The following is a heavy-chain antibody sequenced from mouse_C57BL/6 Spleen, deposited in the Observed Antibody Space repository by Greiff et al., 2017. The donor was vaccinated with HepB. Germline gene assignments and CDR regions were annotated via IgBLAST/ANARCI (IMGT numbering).Heavy chain of an antibody. CDR1: GYSFTSYY. CDR3: ARRDYDGYFDV. D-gene: IGHD2-4*01. Sequence: QVQLQQSGPELVKPGASVKISCKASGYSFTSYYIHWVKQRPGQGLEWIGWIYPGSGNTKYNEKFKGKATITADTSSSTAYMQLSSLTSEDSAVYYCARRDYDGYFDVWGTGTTVTVSS. V-gene: IGHV1-66*01. CDR2: IYPGSGNT. J-gene: IGHJ1*03.